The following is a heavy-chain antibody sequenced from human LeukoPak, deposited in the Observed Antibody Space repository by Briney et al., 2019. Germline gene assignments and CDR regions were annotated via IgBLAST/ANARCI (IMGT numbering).Heavy chain of an antibody. J-gene: IGHJ4*02. CDR2: ISSSGSTI. CDR3: ASLPEVPPDY. V-gene: IGHV3-48*03. Sequence: PGGSLRLSCAASGFTFSSYEMNWVRQAPGKGPEWVSYISSSGSTIYYADSVKGRFTISRDNAKNSLYLQMNSLRADDTAVYYCASLPEVPPDYWGQGTLVTVSS. CDR1: GFTFSSYE.